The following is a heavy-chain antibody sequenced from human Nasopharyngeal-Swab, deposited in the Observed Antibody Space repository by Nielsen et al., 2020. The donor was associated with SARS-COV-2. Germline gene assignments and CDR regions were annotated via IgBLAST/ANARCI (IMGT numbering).Heavy chain of an antibody. J-gene: IGHJ5*02. CDR3: ASSPFRITIFGVVIGNWFDP. CDR1: GGSISSSSYY. Sequence: SETLSLPCTVSGGSISSSSYYWGWIRQPPGKGLEWIGSIYYSGSTYYNPSLKSRVTISVDTSKNQFPLKLSSVTAADTAVYYCASSPFRITIFGVVIGNWFDPWGQGTLVTVSS. D-gene: IGHD3-3*01. CDR2: IYYSGST. V-gene: IGHV4-39*01.